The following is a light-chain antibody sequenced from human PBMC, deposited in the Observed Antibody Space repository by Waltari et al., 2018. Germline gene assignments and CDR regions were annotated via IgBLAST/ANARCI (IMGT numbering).Light chain of an antibody. CDR3: QQYNSYRT. V-gene: IGKV1-5*03. Sequence: ITGRASKCISTWLAWFQQKPGKAPNLLIYQASSLKSGVPSRFSGSGSGTEFTLTISSLQPDDFATYYCQQYNSYRTFGQGTKVDMK. J-gene: IGKJ1*01. CDR2: QAS. CDR1: KCISTW.